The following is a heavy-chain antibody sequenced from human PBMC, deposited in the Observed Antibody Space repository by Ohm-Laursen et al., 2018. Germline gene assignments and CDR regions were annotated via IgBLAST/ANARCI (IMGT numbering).Heavy chain of an antibody. V-gene: IGHV4-59*12. CDR2: VYYNGYT. Sequence: TLSLTCTVSGGSISRYYWSWIRQPPGKGLEWIGYVYYNGYTNYNPSLKSRVTISVDTSKNQFSLKLSSVTAADTAVYYCARENDYYDSSGYYSHFDYWGQGTLVTVSS. CDR1: GGSISRYY. D-gene: IGHD3-22*01. J-gene: IGHJ4*02. CDR3: ARENDYYDSSGYYSHFDY.